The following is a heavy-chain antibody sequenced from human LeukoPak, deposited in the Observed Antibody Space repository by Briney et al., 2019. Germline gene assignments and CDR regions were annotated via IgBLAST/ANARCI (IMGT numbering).Heavy chain of an antibody. Sequence: SETLSLTCTSGGSISGFFWSWIRQPPGKGLEWIGHFYYSGSTNYNPSLKSRVTISVDTSRNQFSLKLTSVTAADTAVYYCARGQGGNYYLNYFDYWGQGALVTVSS. J-gene: IGHJ4*02. V-gene: IGHV4-59*01. CDR2: FYYSGST. D-gene: IGHD1-26*01. CDR1: GGSISGFF. CDR3: ARGQGGNYYLNYFDY.